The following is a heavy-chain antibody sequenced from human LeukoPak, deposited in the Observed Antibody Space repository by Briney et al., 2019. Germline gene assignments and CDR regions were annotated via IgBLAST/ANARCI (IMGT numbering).Heavy chain of an antibody. CDR2: INPENGGT. CDR3: VTGGPTARDFVY. D-gene: IGHD4-17*01. V-gene: IGHV1-2*02. J-gene: IGHJ4*01. Sequence: ASVKVSCKASGYPLTGYYIHWVRQAPGQGLEWMGWINPENGGTNYAQKFQGRVTMTRDTSIDTAYMELSRLRSDDTAVYYCVTGGPTARDFVYWGHGTLVTVSS. CDR1: GYPLTGYY.